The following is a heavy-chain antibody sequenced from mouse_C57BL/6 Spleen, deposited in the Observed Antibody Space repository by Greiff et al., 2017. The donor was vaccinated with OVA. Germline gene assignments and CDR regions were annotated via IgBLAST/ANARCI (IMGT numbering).Heavy chain of an antibody. Sequence: VTLLESGAELVRPGTSVKVSCKASGYAFTNYLIEWVKQRPGQGLEWIGVINPGSGGTNYNEKFKGKATLTADKSSSTAYMQLSSLTYEDSAVYFGARGKAYDGDYGGYAMDYWGQGTSVTVSA. J-gene: IGHJ4*01. CDR2: INPGSGGT. CDR3: ARGKAYDGDYGGYAMDY. D-gene: IGHD2-3*01. CDR1: GYAFTNYL. V-gene: IGHV1-54*01.